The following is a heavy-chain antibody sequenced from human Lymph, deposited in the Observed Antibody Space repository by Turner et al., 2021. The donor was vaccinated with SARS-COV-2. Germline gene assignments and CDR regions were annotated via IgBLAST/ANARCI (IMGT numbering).Heavy chain of an antibody. J-gene: IGHJ4*02. V-gene: IGHV3-33*01. CDR2: IWYDGSDK. CDR3: ARHNGGRLDY. D-gene: IGHD3-16*01. CDR1: GFTFSNSG. Sequence: QVQLVESGGGVVQPGRSLRLSCAASGFTFSNSGMHWLRQAPGKGLEWVAIIWYDGSDKFYADSVKGRFTISRDNSKNTLYLQMNSLRAEDTAVYDCARHNGGRLDYWGQGTLVTVSS.